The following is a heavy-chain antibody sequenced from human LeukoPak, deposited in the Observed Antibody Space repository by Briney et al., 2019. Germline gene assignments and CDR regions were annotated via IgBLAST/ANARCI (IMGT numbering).Heavy chain of an antibody. V-gene: IGHV1-2*04. Sequence: ASVKVSRKASGYTFTGYYMHWVRQAPGQGLEWMGWINPNSGGTNYAQKFQGWVTMTRDTSISTAYMELSRLRSDDTAVYYCARSPVLRYFDWLFYFDYCGQGTLVTVSS. J-gene: IGHJ4*02. CDR1: GYTFTGYY. CDR3: ARSPVLRYFDWLFYFDY. CDR2: INPNSGGT. D-gene: IGHD3-9*01.